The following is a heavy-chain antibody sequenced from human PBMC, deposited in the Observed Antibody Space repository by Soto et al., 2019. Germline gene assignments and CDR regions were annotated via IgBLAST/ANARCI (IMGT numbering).Heavy chain of an antibody. Sequence: GGSLRLSCAASGFTFSSHWMHWVRQAPGKGPVWVSRISSDGSSSAHAEFVKGRLTISRDNAKNTLYLQMNGLRAEDTAVYYCARGTSAWRNGLDIWGQGTMVTVSS. CDR3: ARGTSAWRNGLDI. CDR1: GFTFSSHW. D-gene: IGHD6-19*01. J-gene: IGHJ3*02. CDR2: ISSDGSSS. V-gene: IGHV3-74*01.